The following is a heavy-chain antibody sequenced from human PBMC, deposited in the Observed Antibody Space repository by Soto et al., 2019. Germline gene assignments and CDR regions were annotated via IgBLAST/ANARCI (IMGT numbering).Heavy chain of an antibody. CDR1: GFTFSTYA. V-gene: IGHV3-30-3*01. CDR2: ISYDGSNK. J-gene: IGHJ4*02. Sequence: QVQLVESGGGVVQPGRSLRLSCAASGFTFSTYAMHWVRQAPGKGLEWVAAISYDGSNKYYADSVKGRFTISRDNSKNTLYLQMNSLRAEDTAVYYCARDKRDLRFLEWSYYFGYWGQGTLVTVSS. CDR3: ARDKRDLRFLEWSYYFGY. D-gene: IGHD3-3*01.